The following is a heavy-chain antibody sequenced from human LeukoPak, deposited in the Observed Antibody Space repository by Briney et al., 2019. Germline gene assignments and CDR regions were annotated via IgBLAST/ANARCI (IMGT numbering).Heavy chain of an antibody. CDR3: ARNIAAAGSH. CDR2: IYSGGST. Sequence: GGSLRPSCAASGFTVSSNYTSWVRQAPGKGLEWVSVIYSGGSTYYADSVKGRFTISRHNSKNTLYLQMNSLRAEDTAVYYCARNIAAAGSHWGQGTLVTVSS. V-gene: IGHV3-53*04. D-gene: IGHD6-13*01. J-gene: IGHJ4*02. CDR1: GFTVSSNY.